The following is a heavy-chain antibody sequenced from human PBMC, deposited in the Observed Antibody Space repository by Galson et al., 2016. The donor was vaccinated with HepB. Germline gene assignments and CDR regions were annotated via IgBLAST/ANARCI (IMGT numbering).Heavy chain of an antibody. CDR2: IIPFFLTP. D-gene: IGHD2-2*01. CDR3: ARESTEYISTWVKFDF. CDR1: GGPFTNYA. J-gene: IGHJ4*02. V-gene: IGHV1-69*13. Sequence: SVKVSCKAVGGPFTNYAVNWVRQAPGQGLEWMGGIIPFFLTPSYSHKFQDRVTISADHSTSTVFMELRMLTSEDTAVYFCARESTEYISTWVKFDFWGQGTRVAVSS.